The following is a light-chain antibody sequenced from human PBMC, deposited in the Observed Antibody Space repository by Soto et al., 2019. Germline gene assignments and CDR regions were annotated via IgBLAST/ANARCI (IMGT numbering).Light chain of an antibody. V-gene: IGKV1-17*03. Sequence: DLQMTQSPSAMSASVGDRVNITCRASQDIGTFLAWFQQKPGKVPQRLIYASSTLQPGVPSRCRGRGAGTEFTLTISSLQTEDFGTYYCLQHNSYPYMFGQGTKLE. CDR1: QDIGTF. J-gene: IGKJ2*01. CDR3: LQHNSYPYM. CDR2: ASS.